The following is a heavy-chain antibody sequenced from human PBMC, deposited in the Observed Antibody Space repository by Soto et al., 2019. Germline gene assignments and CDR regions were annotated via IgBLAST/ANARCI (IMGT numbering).Heavy chain of an antibody. D-gene: IGHD2-15*01. CDR2: ISSSRSGI. CDR3: ARESVSCSGGRCHGVGFDP. Sequence: EVQLVESGGGLVQPGGSLRLSCAASGFTFATYSMNWVRQAPGKGLEWVASISSSRSGIYYADSVKGRFTISRDNAKNSLYLQMNSLRDEDTAVYYCARESVSCSGGRCHGVGFDPWGQGTLVTVSS. J-gene: IGHJ5*02. CDR1: GFTFATYS. V-gene: IGHV3-48*02.